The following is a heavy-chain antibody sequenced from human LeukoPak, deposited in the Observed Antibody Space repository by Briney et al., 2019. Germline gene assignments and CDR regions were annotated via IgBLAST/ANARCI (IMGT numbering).Heavy chain of an antibody. CDR1: GFTFSSYA. V-gene: IGHV3-30-3*01. D-gene: IGHD5-24*01. CDR3: ARDDGWLHTGGPFFDY. J-gene: IGHJ4*02. CDR2: ISYDGSNK. Sequence: GGSLRLSCAASGFTFSSYAMHWVRQAPGKGLEWVAVISYDGSNKYYADSVKGRFTISRDNSKNTLYLQMNSLRAEDTAVYYCARDDGWLHTGGPFFDYRGQGTLVTVSS.